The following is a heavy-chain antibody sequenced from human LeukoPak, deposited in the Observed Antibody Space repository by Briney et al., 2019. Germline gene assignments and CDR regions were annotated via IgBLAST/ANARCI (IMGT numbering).Heavy chain of an antibody. Sequence: SETLSLTCAVYGRSFSGYYWSWIRQPPGKGLEWIGEINHSGSTNYNPSLKSRVTISVETSKNQFSLKLSSVTAADTAVYYCARVGGGLWFSPFDYWGQGTLVTVSS. V-gene: IGHV4-34*01. CDR2: INHSGST. J-gene: IGHJ4*02. CDR1: GRSFSGYY. CDR3: ARVGGGLWFSPFDY. D-gene: IGHD3-10*01.